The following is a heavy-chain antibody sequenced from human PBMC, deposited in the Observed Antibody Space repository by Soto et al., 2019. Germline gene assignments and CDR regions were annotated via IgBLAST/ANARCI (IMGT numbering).Heavy chain of an antibody. CDR2: IYYSGST. Sequence: SETLSLTCTVSGGSISSSSYYWGWIRQPPGKGLEWIGSIYYSGSTYYNPSLKSRVTISVDTSKNQFSLKLSSVTAADTAVYYCARSSGRTYYDFRSAPSSDIWGQGTMVTVSS. D-gene: IGHD3-3*01. CDR1: GGSISSSSYY. V-gene: IGHV4-39*01. J-gene: IGHJ3*02. CDR3: ARSSGRTYYDFRSAPSSDI.